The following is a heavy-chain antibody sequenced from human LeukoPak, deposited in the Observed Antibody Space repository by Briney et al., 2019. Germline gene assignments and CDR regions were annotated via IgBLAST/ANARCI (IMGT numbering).Heavy chain of an antibody. V-gene: IGHV4-39*01. CDR1: GGSISSSSYY. CDR3: ARQPRTPMWFDP. J-gene: IGHJ5*02. Sequence: PSETLSLTCTVSGGSISSSSYYWGWIRQPPGKGLEWIGSIYYSGSTYYNPSLKSRVTISVDTSKNQFSLKLSSVTAADTAVYYCARQPRTPMWFDPWGQGTLVTVSS. CDR2: IYYSGST. D-gene: IGHD2-2*01.